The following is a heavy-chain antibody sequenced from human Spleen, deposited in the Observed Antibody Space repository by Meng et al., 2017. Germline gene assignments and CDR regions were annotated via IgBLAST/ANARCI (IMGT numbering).Heavy chain of an antibody. CDR1: GFTFSNYA. CDR2: ISGSGGST. V-gene: IGHV3-23*01. D-gene: IGHD6-25*01. Sequence: GESLKISCAASGFTFSNYAVSWVRQAPGKGLEWVSGISGSGGSTYYADSVKGRFTISRDSSKNTLYLQMNSLRAEDTAVYYCARDSAAKDYYYGMDVWGLGTTVTVSS. CDR3: ARDSAAKDYYYGMDV. J-gene: IGHJ6*02.